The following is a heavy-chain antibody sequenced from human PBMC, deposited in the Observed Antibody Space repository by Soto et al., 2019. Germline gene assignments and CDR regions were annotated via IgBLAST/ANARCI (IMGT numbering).Heavy chain of an antibody. V-gene: IGHV3-13*01. CDR2: IGTAGDT. Sequence: EVPLVESGGGLVLPGGSLRLSCAASGFTFSNYDMHWVRQVTGKGLEWISGIGTAGDTYYAGSVKGRFTISRENAKNSLYLQMNSLRAGDTAVYYCARDLKYSVSSSHYGMDVWGQGTTVTVSS. D-gene: IGHD6-6*01. J-gene: IGHJ6*02. CDR3: ARDLKYSVSSSHYGMDV. CDR1: GFTFSNYD.